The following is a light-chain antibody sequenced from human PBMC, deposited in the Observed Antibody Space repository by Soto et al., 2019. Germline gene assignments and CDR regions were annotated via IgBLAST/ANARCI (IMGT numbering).Light chain of an antibody. V-gene: IGKV3-11*01. CDR2: DAS. CDR1: QSVSSY. Sequence: IVLTQSPAILSLSPGERATLSCRASQSVSSYLAWYQQKPGQAPRVLIYDASKRATGIPARFSGSGSGTDFTLTISSLEPEDFATYHCQQYNNWPPTFGQGTRLEI. CDR3: QQYNNWPPT. J-gene: IGKJ5*01.